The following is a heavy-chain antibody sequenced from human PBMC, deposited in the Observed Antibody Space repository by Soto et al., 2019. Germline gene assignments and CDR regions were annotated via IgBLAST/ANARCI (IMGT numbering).Heavy chain of an antibody. V-gene: IGHV4-31*03. CDR2: IYYSGST. Sequence: SETLSLTCTVSCGSISSGGYYWSWIRQHPGKGLEWIGYIYYSGSTYYNPSLKSRVTISVDTSKNQFSLKLSSVTAADTAVYCCARESLVTTVDYWGQGTLVTVSS. CDR1: CGSISSGGYY. J-gene: IGHJ4*02. D-gene: IGHD4-4*01. CDR3: ARESLVTTVDY.